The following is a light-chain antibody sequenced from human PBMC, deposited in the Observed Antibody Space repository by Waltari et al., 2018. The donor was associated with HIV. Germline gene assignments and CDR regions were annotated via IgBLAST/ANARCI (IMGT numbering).Light chain of an antibody. V-gene: IGLV3-10*01. Sequence: SYELTQPPSVAVSPGQTARITCTGDALPKKYASWYQQKSGQAPVLVLYEDSKRPSGFPEGFSGSSSGTTATLTISGAQVEDEADYYCYSTDNSGHHRVFGTGTKLTVL. CDR2: EDS. J-gene: IGLJ2*01. CDR3: YSTDNSGHHRV. CDR1: ALPKKY.